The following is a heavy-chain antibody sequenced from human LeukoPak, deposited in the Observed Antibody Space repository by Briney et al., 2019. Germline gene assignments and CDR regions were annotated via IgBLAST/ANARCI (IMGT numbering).Heavy chain of an antibody. CDR2: IKEDGSET. J-gene: IGHJ4*02. CDR3: ARETPRRGETRDGYR. CDR1: GFTFKKYW. V-gene: IGHV3-7*01. Sequence: GESLRLSCAASGFTFKKYWMNWVRQVPGKGLECLGNIKEDGSETYYADSVKGRFTISRDNPKNLLFLQINSLSVEDTAVYYCARETPRRGETRDGYRWGQGTLVTVSS. D-gene: IGHD5-24*01.